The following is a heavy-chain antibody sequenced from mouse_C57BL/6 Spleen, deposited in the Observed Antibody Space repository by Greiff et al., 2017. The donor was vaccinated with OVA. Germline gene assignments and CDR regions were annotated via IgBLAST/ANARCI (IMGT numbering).Heavy chain of an antibody. V-gene: IGHV1-18*01. D-gene: IGHD2-4*01. CDR1: GYTFTDYN. Sequence: VHVKQSGPELVKPGASVKIPCKASGYTFTDYNMDWVKQSHGKSLEWIGDINPNNGGTIYNQKFKGKATLTVDKSSSTAYMELRSLTSEDTAVYYCARWAYDYGDFDVWGTGTTVTVSS. CDR3: ARWAYDYGDFDV. J-gene: IGHJ1*03. CDR2: INPNNGGT.